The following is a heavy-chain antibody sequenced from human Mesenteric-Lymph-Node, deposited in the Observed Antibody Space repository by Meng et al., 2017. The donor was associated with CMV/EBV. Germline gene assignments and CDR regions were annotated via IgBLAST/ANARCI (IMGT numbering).Heavy chain of an antibody. CDR2: INSDGSGT. V-gene: IGHV3-74*01. Sequence: GGSLRLSCAASGFTFSNYWMHWVRQVPGKGLEWVSRINSDGSGTIYADFVKGRFTMSRDNAKNTLYLQMNSLRAEDTAVYYCSGTNYDFRYWGQGTLVTVSS. CDR3: SGTNYDFRY. J-gene: IGHJ4*02. D-gene: IGHD3-3*01. CDR1: GFTFSNYW.